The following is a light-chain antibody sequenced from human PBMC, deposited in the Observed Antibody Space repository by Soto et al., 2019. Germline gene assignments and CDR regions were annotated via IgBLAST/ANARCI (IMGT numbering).Light chain of an antibody. CDR1: QSVSSY. J-gene: IGKJ5*01. Sequence: EIVLTQSPATLSLSPGERATLSCRASQSVSSYLAWYQQKPGQAPRLLIYDASNRATGIPARFSGSGSGTDFTLTISSLEPEDFAVYYCQQRNSWPPAFGPGTRLEIK. CDR3: QQRNSWPPA. CDR2: DAS. V-gene: IGKV3-11*01.